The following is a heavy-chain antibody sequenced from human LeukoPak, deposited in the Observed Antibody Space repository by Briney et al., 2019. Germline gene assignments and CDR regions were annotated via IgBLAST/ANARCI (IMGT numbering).Heavy chain of an antibody. V-gene: IGHV4-59*06. CDR2: IYYSGST. CDR1: GGSISSYY. J-gene: IGHJ4*02. Sequence: SETLSLTCTVSGGSISSYYWSWIRQHPGKGLEWIGSIYYSGSTNYNPSLQGRVTISLDTSRNQFSLKLSSVTAADTAVYYCASGDNDPLFDYWGQGTLVTVSS. D-gene: IGHD6-25*01. CDR3: ASGDNDPLFDY.